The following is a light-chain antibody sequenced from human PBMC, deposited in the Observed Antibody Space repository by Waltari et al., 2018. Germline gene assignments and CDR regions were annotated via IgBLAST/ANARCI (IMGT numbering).Light chain of an antibody. CDR1: QSVSSN. CDR3: QQYNNWPPIT. V-gene: IGKV3-15*01. J-gene: IGKJ5*01. Sequence: EILMTQSPATLSLSPGERATLSCGASQSVSSNLAWYQQKPGQAPRLLIYGASTRATGIPARFSGSGSRTEFTLTISSLQSEDFAVYYCQQYNNWPPITFGQGTRLEIK. CDR2: GAS.